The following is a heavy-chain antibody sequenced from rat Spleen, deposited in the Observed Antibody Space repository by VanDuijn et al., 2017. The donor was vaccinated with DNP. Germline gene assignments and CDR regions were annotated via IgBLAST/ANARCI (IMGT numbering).Heavy chain of an antibody. V-gene: IGHV5-22*01. CDR2: INYDGGNT. CDR1: GFTFSDYY. Sequence: EVQLVESGGGLVRPGRSLKLSCAASGFTFSDYYMAWVRQAPTKGLAWVAYINYDGGNTYYGDSVKGRFTISRDNARSTLYLQMNSLRSEDMATYYCARHVLPLRVWDYWGQGVTVTVSS. J-gene: IGHJ2*01. D-gene: IGHD1-4*01. CDR3: ARHVLPLRVWDY.